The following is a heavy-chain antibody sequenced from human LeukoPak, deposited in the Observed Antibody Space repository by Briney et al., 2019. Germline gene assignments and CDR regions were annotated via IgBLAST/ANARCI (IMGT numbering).Heavy chain of an antibody. V-gene: IGHV1-24*01. CDR3: ATGLLWFGELLSQWYYFDY. CDR1: GYTLTELS. Sequence: GASVKVSCKVSGYTLTELSMHWVRQAPGKGLEWMGGFDPEDGETIYAQKFQGRVTMTEDTSTDTAYMELGSLRSEDTAVYYCATGLLWFGELLSQWYYFDYWGQGTLVTVSS. CDR2: FDPEDGET. D-gene: IGHD3-10*01. J-gene: IGHJ4*02.